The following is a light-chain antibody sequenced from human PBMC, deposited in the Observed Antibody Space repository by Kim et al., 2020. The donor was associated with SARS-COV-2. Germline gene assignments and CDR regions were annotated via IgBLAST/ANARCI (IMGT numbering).Light chain of an antibody. V-gene: IGKV1-33*01. CDR2: DAS. CDR3: QHYSNLPLT. J-gene: IGKJ4*01. CDR1: QGISKN. Sequence: ASIGERVTITCQASQGISKNLNWYQQKPGKAPKVLMYDASKLATGVPSRFSGGGSGTDFTFTISSLQPEDIATYYCQHYSNLPLTFGGGTKVDIK.